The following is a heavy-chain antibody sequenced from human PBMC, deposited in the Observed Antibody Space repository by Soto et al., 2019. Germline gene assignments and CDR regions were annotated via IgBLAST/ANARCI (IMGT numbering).Heavy chain of an antibody. J-gene: IGHJ4*02. Sequence: GASVKVSCKASGGTFSSYAISWVRQAPGQGLEWMGGIIPIFGTANYAQKFQGRVTITADESTSTAYMELSSLRSEDTAVYYCARSYERRATIEQTDYWGQGTLVPSPQ. CDR3: ARSYERRATIEQTDY. D-gene: IGHD5-12*01. CDR1: GGTFSSYA. CDR2: IIPIFGTA. V-gene: IGHV1-69*13.